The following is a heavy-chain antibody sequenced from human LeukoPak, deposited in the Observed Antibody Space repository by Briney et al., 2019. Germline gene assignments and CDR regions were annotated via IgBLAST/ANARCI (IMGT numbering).Heavy chain of an antibody. D-gene: IGHD1-26*01. CDR3: ARDIELSC. Sequence: GGSLRLSCEPSGFTFSDSAMSGVRQASGRGLEWVSLISASGGNSYYADSVKGRFTVSRDSSKNTLHLQMNSLRAEDTDVYYCARDIELSCWGQGTLVTVSS. V-gene: IGHV3-23*01. CDR1: GFTFSDSA. J-gene: IGHJ4*02. CDR2: ISASGGNS.